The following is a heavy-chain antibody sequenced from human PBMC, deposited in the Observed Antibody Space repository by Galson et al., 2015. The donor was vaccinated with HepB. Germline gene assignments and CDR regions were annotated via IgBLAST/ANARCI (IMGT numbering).Heavy chain of an antibody. Sequence: TLSLTCTVSGGSISSGSYYWRWIRQPPGKGLEWIGYIFYSGSTFYNPSLKSRISISLDTSKNQFSLKLSSVTAADTAVYYCARGDVYCTTGVCYRYYFDYWGQGALVTVSS. D-gene: IGHD2-8*01. CDR2: IFYSGST. CDR3: ARGDVYCTTGVCYRYYFDY. CDR1: GGSISSGSYY. V-gene: IGHV4-31*03. J-gene: IGHJ4*02.